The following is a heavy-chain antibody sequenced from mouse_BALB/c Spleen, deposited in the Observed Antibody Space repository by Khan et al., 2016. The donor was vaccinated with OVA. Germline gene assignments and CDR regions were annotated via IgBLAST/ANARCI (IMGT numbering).Heavy chain of an antibody. CDR1: GYTFTSYW. CDR2: TNPTNGRT. V-gene: IGHV1S81*02. J-gene: IGHJ2*01. CDR3: ARIKNIVATYCDY. Sequence: VQLQQSGAELVKAGASVKMSCKASGYTFTSYWMHWVKQRLGQGLEWFAETNPTNGRTYYNEKFKSKATLTVDKSSSTAYMLLSGPTFEDSAVYDCARIKNIVATYCDYWGQGTTLTVSS. D-gene: IGHD1-1*01.